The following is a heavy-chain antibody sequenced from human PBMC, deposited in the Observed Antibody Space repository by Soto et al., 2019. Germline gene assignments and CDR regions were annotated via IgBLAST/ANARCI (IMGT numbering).Heavy chain of an antibody. CDR1: GFTFSSYG. CDR3: ARDSAGPGKLWFDP. J-gene: IGHJ5*02. V-gene: IGHV3-33*01. Sequence: GGSLRLSCAASGFTFSSYGMHWVRQAPGKGLEWVAVIWYDGSNKYYADSVKGRFTISRDNSKDTLYLQMNSLRAEDTAVYYCARDSAGPGKLWFDPWGQGTLVTVSS. CDR2: IWYDGSNK. D-gene: IGHD6-13*01.